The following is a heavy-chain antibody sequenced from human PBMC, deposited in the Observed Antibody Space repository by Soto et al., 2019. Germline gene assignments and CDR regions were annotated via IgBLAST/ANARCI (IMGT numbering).Heavy chain of an antibody. CDR3: AAEIGDEAAGTMDV. CDR1: GFTFTSSA. CDR2: IVVGSGNT. D-gene: IGHD6-13*01. V-gene: IGHV1-58*01. Sequence: SVKVSCKASGFTFTSSAVQWVRQARGQRLEWIGWIVVGSGNTNYAQKFQERVTITRDMSTSTAYMELSSLRSEDTAVYYCAAEIGDEAAGTMDVWGQGTTVTVYS. J-gene: IGHJ6*02.